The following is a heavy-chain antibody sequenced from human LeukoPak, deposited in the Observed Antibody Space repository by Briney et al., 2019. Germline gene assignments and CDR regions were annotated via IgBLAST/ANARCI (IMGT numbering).Heavy chain of an antibody. J-gene: IGHJ4*02. Sequence: GGSLRLSCAAPGFRFSDYSMNWVRQAPGKGLEWISYIGISSGNTNYADSVKGRFTISGDKAKNSLYLQMNSLRVEDTAVYYCARDYKYAFDNWGQGTLVTVSS. CDR2: IGISSGNT. CDR1: GFRFSDYS. CDR3: ARDYKYAFDN. D-gene: IGHD5-24*01. V-gene: IGHV3-48*01.